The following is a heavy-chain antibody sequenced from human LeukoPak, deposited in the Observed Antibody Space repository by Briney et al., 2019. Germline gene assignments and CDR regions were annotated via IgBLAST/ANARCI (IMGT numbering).Heavy chain of an antibody. CDR3: AKEGGSYYYGSGSHVTDDY. CDR2: ISGSGGST. CDR1: GFAFSSYW. V-gene: IGHV3-23*01. D-gene: IGHD3-10*01. J-gene: IGHJ4*02. Sequence: GGSLRLSCEASGFAFSSYWASWVRQAPGKGLEWVSAISGSGGSTYYADSVKGRFTISRDNSKNTLYLQMNSLRAEDTAVYYCAKEGGSYYYGSGSHVTDDYWGQGTLVTVSS.